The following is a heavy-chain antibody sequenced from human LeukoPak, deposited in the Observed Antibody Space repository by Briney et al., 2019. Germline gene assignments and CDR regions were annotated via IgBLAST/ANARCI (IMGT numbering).Heavy chain of an antibody. CDR2: INPNSGGT. V-gene: IGHV1-18*01. D-gene: IGHD3-3*01. CDR1: GYTFTNYA. Sequence: ASVKVPCKASGYTFTNYAVTWVRQAPGQGLEWMGWINPNSGGTNYAQKFQGRVTITADESTSTAYMELSSLRSEDTAVYYCARDPSEFWSGYHPSYFDYWGQGTLVTVSS. J-gene: IGHJ4*02. CDR3: ARDPSEFWSGYHPSYFDY.